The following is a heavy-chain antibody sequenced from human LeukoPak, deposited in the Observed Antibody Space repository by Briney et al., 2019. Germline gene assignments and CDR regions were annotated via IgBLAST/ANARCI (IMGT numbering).Heavy chain of an antibody. D-gene: IGHD2-2*01. CDR1: GGSISSYY. CDR2: IYTSGST. V-gene: IGHV4-4*08. CDR3: ARGGYCSSTSCYGNDY. J-gene: IGHJ4*02. Sequence: SETLSLTCTVSGGSISSYYWSWIRQPPGKGLEWIGYIYTSGSTNYNPSLKSRVTMSVDTSKKQFSLKLTSVTAADTAVYYCARGGYCSSTSCYGNDYWGQGTLVTVSS.